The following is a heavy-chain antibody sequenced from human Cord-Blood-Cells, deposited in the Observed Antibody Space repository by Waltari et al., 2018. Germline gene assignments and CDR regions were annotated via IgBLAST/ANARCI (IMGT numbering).Heavy chain of an antibody. CDR3: ARGRYSYGYYYGMDV. CDR1: GFTFSSYD. Sequence: EVQLVESGGGLVQPGGSLRLSCAASGFTFSSYDLPWVRQATGKGLEWVSAIGTAGDTYYPGSVKGRFTISRENAKNSLYLQMNSLRAGDTAVYYCARGRYSYGYYYGMDVWGQGTTVTVSS. J-gene: IGHJ6*02. CDR2: IGTAGDT. V-gene: IGHV3-13*01. D-gene: IGHD5-18*01.